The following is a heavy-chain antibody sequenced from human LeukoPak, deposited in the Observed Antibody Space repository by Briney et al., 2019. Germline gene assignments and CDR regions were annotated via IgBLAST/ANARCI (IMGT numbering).Heavy chain of an antibody. CDR1: GDSISSGDYY. Sequence: SETLSLTCTVSGDSISSGDYYWSWIRQPPGKGLEWIGYIYYSGSTYYNPSLKSRVTISVDTSKNQFSLKLSSVTAADTAVYYCARGDDSSGLGFASYWGQGTLVTVSS. V-gene: IGHV4-30-4*01. CDR2: IYYSGST. J-gene: IGHJ4*02. CDR3: ARGDDSSGLGFASY. D-gene: IGHD3-22*01.